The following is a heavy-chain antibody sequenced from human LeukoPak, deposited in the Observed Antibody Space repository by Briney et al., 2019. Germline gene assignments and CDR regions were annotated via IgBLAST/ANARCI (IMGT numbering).Heavy chain of an antibody. CDR3: ARVVGAARTIDY. D-gene: IGHD1-26*01. V-gene: IGHV3-72*01. J-gene: IGHJ4*02. CDR1: GFTFSDHY. Sequence: GGSLRLSCAASGFTFSDHYMDWVRQAPGKGLEWVGRTRNKANSYTTEYAASVKGRFTISRDDSKNSLYLQMNSLKTEHTAVYYCARVVGAARTIDYWGQGTLVTVSS. CDR2: TRNKANSYTT.